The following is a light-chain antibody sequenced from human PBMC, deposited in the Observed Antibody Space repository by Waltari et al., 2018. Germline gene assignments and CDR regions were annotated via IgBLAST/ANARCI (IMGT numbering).Light chain of an antibody. V-gene: IGKV3-15*01. J-gene: IGKJ2*01. Sequence: EIVMTHSPATLSVSPGERATLSCRASQSVSSNLAWYQQKPGQAPRLLIYGASTRATGIPARFSGSGSGTEFTLTISSLQSEDFAVYYCQQYNNWPPYTFGQGPSWRSN. CDR1: QSVSSN. CDR3: QQYNNWPPYT. CDR2: GAS.